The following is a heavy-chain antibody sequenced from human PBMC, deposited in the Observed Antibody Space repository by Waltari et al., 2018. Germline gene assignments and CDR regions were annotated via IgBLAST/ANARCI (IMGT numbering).Heavy chain of an antibody. CDR2: INHSGST. D-gene: IGHD3-22*01. CDR1: GGSFSGYY. J-gene: IGHJ4*02. Sequence: QVQLQQWGAGLLKPSETLSLTCAVYGGSFSGYYWSWIRQPPGKGLEWIGEINHSGSTNDNPSLKSRVTISVDTSKNQFSLKLSSVTAADTAVYYCARVRVFGYYDSSGYGYWGQGTLVTVSS. V-gene: IGHV4-34*01. CDR3: ARVRVFGYYDSSGYGY.